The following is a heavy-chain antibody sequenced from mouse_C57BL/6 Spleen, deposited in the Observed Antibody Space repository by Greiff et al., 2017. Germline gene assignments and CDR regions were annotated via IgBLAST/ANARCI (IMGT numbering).Heavy chain of an antibody. J-gene: IGHJ2*01. D-gene: IGHD1-1*01. CDR2: IDPETGGT. Sequence: QVQLQQSGAELVRPGASVTLSCKASGYTFTDYEMHWVKQTPVHGLEWIGAIDPETGGTAYNQKFKGKAILAADKSASTAYMEPRSLTSEDSAVYYCTRPITTVVATDYWGQGTTLTVSS. V-gene: IGHV1-15*01. CDR1: GYTFTDYE. CDR3: TRPITTVVATDY.